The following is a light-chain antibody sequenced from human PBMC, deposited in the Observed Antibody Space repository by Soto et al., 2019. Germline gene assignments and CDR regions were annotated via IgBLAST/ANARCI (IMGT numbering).Light chain of an antibody. V-gene: IGLV1-44*01. CDR2: TNS. CDR1: ASNIGSNF. CDR3: ATWDDNVKGTV. Sequence: QSVLTQPPSASGPPGQRVTISCSGRASNIGSNFVSWYQVVPGTAPKLLIYTNSHRPSGVPDRFSGSRSGTSASLDISGLQSDDEADYFCATWDDNVKGTVFGGGTKVTVL. J-gene: IGLJ2*01.